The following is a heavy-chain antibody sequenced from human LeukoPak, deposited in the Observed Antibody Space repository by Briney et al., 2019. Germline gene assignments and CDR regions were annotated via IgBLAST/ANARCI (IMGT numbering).Heavy chain of an antibody. CDR3: ARQDDEFAYFDY. Sequence: SGTLSLTCTVSGGSISSSSYYWGWIRQPPGKGLEWIGSIYYSGSTYYNPSLKSRVTISVDRPKSQISLQLTSVTATDTAVYYCARQDDEFAYFDYWGQGTQVTVSS. CDR1: GGSISSSSYY. CDR2: IYYSGST. V-gene: IGHV4-39*01. J-gene: IGHJ4*02. D-gene: IGHD3-16*01.